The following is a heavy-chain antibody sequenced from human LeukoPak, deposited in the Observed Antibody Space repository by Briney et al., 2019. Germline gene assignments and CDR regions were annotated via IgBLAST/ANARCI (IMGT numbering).Heavy chain of an antibody. J-gene: IGHJ4*02. CDR1: GFTFSSYS. V-gene: IGHV3-48*04. Sequence: PGGSLRLSCAASGFTFSSYSMNWVRQAPGKGLEWVSYISSSGSTIYYADSVKGRFTISRDNAKNSLYLQMNSLRAEDTALYYCAKVPGDYDILTGSYYFDYWGQGTLVTVSS. CDR3: AKVPGDYDILTGSYYFDY. CDR2: ISSSGSTI. D-gene: IGHD3-9*01.